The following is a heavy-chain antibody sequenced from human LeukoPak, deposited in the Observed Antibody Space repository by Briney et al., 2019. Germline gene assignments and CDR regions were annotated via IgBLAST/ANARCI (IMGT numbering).Heavy chain of an antibody. CDR3: AKDSPAHCSSTSCFEPYFDY. J-gene: IGHJ4*02. CDR2: IRYDGSNK. Sequence: PGGSLRLSCAASGFNFSSYYWMHWVRQAPGKGPKWVAFIRYDGSNKYYADSVKGRFTISRDSSRNTLYLQMNSLRAEDTAAYYCAKDSPAHCSSTSCFEPYFDYWGQGTLVTVSS. V-gene: IGHV3-30*02. CDR1: GFNFSSYY. D-gene: IGHD2-2*01.